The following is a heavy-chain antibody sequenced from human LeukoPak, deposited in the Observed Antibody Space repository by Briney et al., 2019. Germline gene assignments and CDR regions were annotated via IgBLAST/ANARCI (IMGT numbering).Heavy chain of an antibody. V-gene: IGHV3-33*06. Sequence: PGGSLRLSCAASGFTFSSYGMHWVRQAPGKGLEWVAVIWYDGSNKYYADSVKGRLTISRDNSKNTLYLQMNSLRAEDTAVYYCAKGRFLEWYIDYWGQGTLVTVSS. J-gene: IGHJ4*02. CDR2: IWYDGSNK. CDR3: AKGRFLEWYIDY. CDR1: GFTFSSYG. D-gene: IGHD3-3*01.